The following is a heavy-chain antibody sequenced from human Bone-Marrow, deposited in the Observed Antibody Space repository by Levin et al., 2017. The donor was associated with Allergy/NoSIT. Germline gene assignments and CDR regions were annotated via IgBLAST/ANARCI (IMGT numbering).Heavy chain of an antibody. J-gene: IGHJ4*02. V-gene: IGHV1-69*02. CDR2: IIPILGIA. Sequence: KISCKASGGTFSSYTISWVRQAPGQGLEWMGRIIPILGIANYAQKFQGRVTITADKSTSTAYMELSSLRSEDTAVYYCARAPDWAGAATPDPGTDYWGQGTLVTVSS. CDR3: ARAPDWAGAATPDPGTDY. CDR1: GGTFSSYT. D-gene: IGHD6-19*01.